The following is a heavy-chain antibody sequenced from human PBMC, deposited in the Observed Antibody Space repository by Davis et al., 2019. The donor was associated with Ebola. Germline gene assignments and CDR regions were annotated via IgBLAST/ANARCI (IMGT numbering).Heavy chain of an antibody. J-gene: IGHJ5*02. V-gene: IGHV4-61*08. CDR2: IYYSGST. D-gene: IGHD6-6*01. Sequence: MPGGSLRLSCAVSGGSISRGGYSWSWIRQPPGKGLEWIGYIYYSGSTNYNPSLKSRVIISVDTSKNQFSLKLSSVTAADTAVYYRARDVVSSSSAFVDWFDPWGQGTLVTVSS. CDR3: ARDVVSSSSAFVDWFDP. CDR1: GGSISRGGYS.